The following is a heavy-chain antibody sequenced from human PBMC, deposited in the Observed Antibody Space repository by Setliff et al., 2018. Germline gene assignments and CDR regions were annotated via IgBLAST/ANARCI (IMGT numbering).Heavy chain of an antibody. D-gene: IGHD3-9*01. CDR2: IQGTGNT. J-gene: IGHJ4*02. CDR1: GGSFDSGTHY. Sequence: SETLSLTCTVTGGSFDSGTHYWSWIRQPAGKVPEWIGLIQGTGNTNYNSSLQSRATISIDTSKNQISLKITSVTAADTALYSCAGTPARGTTWLSPFDYWGQGIQVTV. CDR3: AGTPARGTTWLSPFDY. V-gene: IGHV4-61*02.